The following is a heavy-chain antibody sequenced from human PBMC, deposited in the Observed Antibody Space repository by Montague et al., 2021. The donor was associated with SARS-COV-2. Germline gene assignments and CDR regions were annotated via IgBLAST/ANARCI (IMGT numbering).Heavy chain of an antibody. CDR1: GDSVSSNSAA. D-gene: IGHD1-26*01. CDR3: AREKGGSYSGRRYYYYYYMDV. Sequence: CAISGDSVSSNSAAWNWIRQSPSRGLEWLGRTYYRSKWYNDYAVSVKSRITINPDTSKNQFSLKLSSVTAADTAVYYCAREKGGSYSGRRYYYYYYMDVWGKGTTVTVSS. CDR2: TYYRSKWYN. J-gene: IGHJ6*03. V-gene: IGHV6-1*01.